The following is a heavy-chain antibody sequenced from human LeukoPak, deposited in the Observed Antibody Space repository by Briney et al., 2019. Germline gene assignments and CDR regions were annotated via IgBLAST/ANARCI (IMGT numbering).Heavy chain of an antibody. J-gene: IGHJ4*02. V-gene: IGHV3-53*01. CDR1: GFTVSSNY. CDR2: IYSGGST. CDR3: ARAGGDCYSCFDY. Sequence: GGSLRLSCAASGFTVSSNYMSWVRQAPGKGLEWVSVIYSGGSTYYADSVKGRFTISRDNSKNTLYLQMNSLRAEDTAVYYCARAGGDCYSCFDYWGQGTLVTVSS. D-gene: IGHD2-21*02.